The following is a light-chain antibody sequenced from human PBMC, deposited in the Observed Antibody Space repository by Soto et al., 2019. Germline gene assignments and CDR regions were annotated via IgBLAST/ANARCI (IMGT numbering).Light chain of an antibody. CDR1: RDIRSW. CDR2: AAS. J-gene: IGKJ4*01. Sequence: DIHMTQSPSSVSASVGDSVTFTCRASRDIRSWLAWYQQKPGKAPKLLLYAASILQSGVPSRFSGSGSGTEFTLTISSLQPEDFATYYCQQANSLPLTVGGGTKVEIK. CDR3: QQANSLPLT. V-gene: IGKV1-12*01.